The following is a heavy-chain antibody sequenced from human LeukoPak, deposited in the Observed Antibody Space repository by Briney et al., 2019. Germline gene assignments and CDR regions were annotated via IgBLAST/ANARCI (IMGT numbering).Heavy chain of an antibody. V-gene: IGHV3-9*01. Sequence: GGSLRLSCAASGFTFDDYAMHWVRQAPGKGLEWVSGISWNSGSIGYADSVKGRFTISRDNAKNSLYLQMNSLRAEDTALYYCAKDIGGDYGDYTYFDYWGQGTLVTVSS. CDR1: GFTFDDYA. CDR3: AKDIGGDYGDYTYFDY. CDR2: ISWNSGSI. J-gene: IGHJ4*02. D-gene: IGHD4-17*01.